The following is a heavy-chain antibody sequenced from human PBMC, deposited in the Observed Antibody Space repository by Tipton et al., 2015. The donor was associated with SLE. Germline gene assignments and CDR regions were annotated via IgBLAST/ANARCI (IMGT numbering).Heavy chain of an antibody. CDR3: ARVQPNCAFDI. V-gene: IGHV3-74*01. CDR1: GFTLSSYW. CDR2: INSDGSST. J-gene: IGHJ3*02. Sequence: SLRLSCAASGFTLSSYWMHWVRQAPGKGLVWVSRINSDGSSTSYADSVKGRFTISRDNAKNTLYLQMNSLRAEDTAVYYCARVQPNCAFDIWGQGTMVTVSS. D-gene: IGHD1-1*01.